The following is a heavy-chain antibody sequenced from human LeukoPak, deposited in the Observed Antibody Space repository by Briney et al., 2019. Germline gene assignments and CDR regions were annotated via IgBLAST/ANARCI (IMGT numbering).Heavy chain of an antibody. J-gene: IGHJ6*02. CDR3: ARGGLPSDYYYYYGMDV. CDR1: GYRFTSYW. CDR2: IYPGDSDT. V-gene: IGHV5-51*01. Sequence: GESLKISCKGSGYRFTSYWIGWVRQMPGKGLEWMGIIYPGDSDTRYSPSFQGQVTISADKSISTAYLQWSSLKASDTAMYYCARGGLPSDYYYYYGMDVWGQGTTVTVSS. D-gene: IGHD3-16*01.